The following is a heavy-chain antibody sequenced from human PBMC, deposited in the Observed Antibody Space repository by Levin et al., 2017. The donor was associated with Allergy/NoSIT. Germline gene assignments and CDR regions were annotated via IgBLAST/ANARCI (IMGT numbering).Heavy chain of an antibody. CDR1: GGSISSYY. V-gene: IGHV4-59*01. D-gene: IGHD5-12*01. J-gene: IGHJ4*02. CDR3: ARSSSRVVATISY. CDR2: IYYSGST. Sequence: PSETLSLTCTVSGGSISSYYWSWIRQPPGKGLEWIGYIYYSGSTNYNPSLKSRVTISVDTSKNQFSLKLSSVTAADTAVYYCARSSSRVVATISYWGQGTLVTVSS.